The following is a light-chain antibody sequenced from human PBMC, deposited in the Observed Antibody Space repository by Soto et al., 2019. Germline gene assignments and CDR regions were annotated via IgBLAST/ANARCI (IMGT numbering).Light chain of an antibody. CDR1: SSDVGGYNY. Sequence: QSVLTQPASMSGSPGRSITISCTGTSSDVGGYNYVSWYQQHPGKAPKLMIYDVSNRPSGVSNRFSGSKSGNTASLTISGLQAEDEADYYCGSYTSSSTHVFGTGTKVTVL. V-gene: IGLV2-14*01. CDR3: GSYTSSSTHV. J-gene: IGLJ1*01. CDR2: DVS.